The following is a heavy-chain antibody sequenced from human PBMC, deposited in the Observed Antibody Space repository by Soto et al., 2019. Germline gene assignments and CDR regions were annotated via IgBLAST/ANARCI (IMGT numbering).Heavy chain of an antibody. CDR2: IYYSGST. CDR3: AREGIAVAGLYNWFDP. CDR1: GGSISSGGYY. J-gene: IGHJ5*02. Sequence: QVQLQESGPGLVKPSQTLSLTCTVSGGSISSGGYYWSWIRQHPGKGLEWIGYIYYSGSTYYNPSLKSRVTISVDTSKNQFSLKLSSVTAADTAVYYCAREGIAVAGLYNWFDPWGQGTLVTVSS. D-gene: IGHD6-19*01. V-gene: IGHV4-31*03.